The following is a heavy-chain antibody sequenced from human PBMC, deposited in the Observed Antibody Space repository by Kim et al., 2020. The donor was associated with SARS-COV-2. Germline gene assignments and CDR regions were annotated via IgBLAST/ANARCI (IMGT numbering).Heavy chain of an antibody. Sequence: ASVKVSCKASGYTFTSYGISWVRQAPGQGLEWMGWISAYNGNTNYAQKLQGRVTMTTDTSTSTAYMELRSLRSDDTAVYYCARDVVVPAAITYYYGMDVWGQGTTVTVSS. D-gene: IGHD2-2*01. CDR2: ISAYNGNT. V-gene: IGHV1-18*01. J-gene: IGHJ6*02. CDR1: GYTFTSYG. CDR3: ARDVVVPAAITYYYGMDV.